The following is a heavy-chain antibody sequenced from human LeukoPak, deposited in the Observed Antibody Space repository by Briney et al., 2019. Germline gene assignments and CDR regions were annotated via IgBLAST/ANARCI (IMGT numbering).Heavy chain of an antibody. Sequence: PSETLSLTCAVYGGSFSGNFWSWVRQPPGKGLEWIGEINHRGNTNYNPSLKSRVTISVDTSNNQFSLKLSSVTAADTAVYYCARVPESVGINYFDSWGQGTQVTVSS. J-gene: IGHJ4*02. CDR2: INHRGNT. CDR3: ARVPESVGINYFDS. V-gene: IGHV4-34*01. D-gene: IGHD1-26*01. CDR1: GGSFSGNF.